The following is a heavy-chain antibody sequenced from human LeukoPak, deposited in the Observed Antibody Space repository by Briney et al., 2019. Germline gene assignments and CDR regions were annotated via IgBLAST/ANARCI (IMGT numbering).Heavy chain of an antibody. CDR1: GGSIRSGGYS. D-gene: IGHD3-16*01. V-gene: IGHV4-30-4*07. J-gene: IGHJ2*01. CDR3: ASAGGWDGDL. CDR2: IYYSGST. Sequence: PSQTLSLTCAVSGGSIRSGGYSWSWIRQPPGKGLEWIGYIYYSGSTYYNPSLKSRVTISLDTSKNQLSLKLSSVTAADTPINYGASAGGWDGDLWGRGTLVTVSS.